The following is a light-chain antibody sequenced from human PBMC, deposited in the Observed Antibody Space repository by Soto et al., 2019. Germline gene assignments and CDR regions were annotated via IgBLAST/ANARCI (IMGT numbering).Light chain of an antibody. CDR1: SSNIGAGYD. V-gene: IGLV1-40*01. J-gene: IGLJ2*01. CDR2: GNT. Sequence: QSVLTQPPSVSGAPGQRVTLSCTGSSSNIGAGYDVHWYQQLPGRAPKLLIYGNTNRPSGVPDRFSGAKSGTSASLAIPGLQAGDEADYYCLSFDSSLSVVFGGGTKLTVL. CDR3: LSFDSSLSVV.